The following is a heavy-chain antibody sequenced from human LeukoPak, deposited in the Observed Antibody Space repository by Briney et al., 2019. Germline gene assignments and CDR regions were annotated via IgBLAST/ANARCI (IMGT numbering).Heavy chain of an antibody. CDR3: ARDFDSNGYYYVGYFDY. CDR1: GFTFSSYA. Sequence: GGSLRLSCAASGFTFSSYAMHWVRQAPGKGLEWEAVISYDGSNKYYADSVKGRFTISRDNSKNTLYLQMNSLRTEDTAVYYCARDFDSNGYYYVGYFDYWGQGTLVTVSS. V-gene: IGHV3-30*04. D-gene: IGHD3-22*01. J-gene: IGHJ4*02. CDR2: ISYDGSNK.